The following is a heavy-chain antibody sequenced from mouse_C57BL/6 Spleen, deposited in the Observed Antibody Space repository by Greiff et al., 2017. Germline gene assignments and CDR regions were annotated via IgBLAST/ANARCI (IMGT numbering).Heavy chain of an antibody. Sequence: EVQLQQSGPELVKPGASVKISCKASGYTFTDYYMNWVKQSHGKSLEWIGDINPNNGGTSYNQKFKGKATLTVDKSSSTAYMELRSLTSEDSAVYYCARWDYGYWGQGTTLTVSS. V-gene: IGHV1-26*01. CDR3: ARWDYGY. CDR1: GYTFTDYY. D-gene: IGHD1-1*02. CDR2: INPNNGGT. J-gene: IGHJ2*01.